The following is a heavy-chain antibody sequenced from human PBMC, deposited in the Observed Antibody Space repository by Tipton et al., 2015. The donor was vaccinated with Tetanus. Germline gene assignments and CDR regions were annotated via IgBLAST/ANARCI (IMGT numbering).Heavy chain of an antibody. J-gene: IGHJ4*02. CDR3: ARDRHRVRIPFDF. CDR2: VNNDGSSV. D-gene: IGHD1-14*01. Sequence: QLVQSGGGPVKPGGSLRLSCAASGFTFSSFGMTWVRQAPGKGLVWVSRVNNDGSSVTYADSVKGRFTISRDNAKNTLLLQMDSLRVDDTAVYYCARDRHRVRIPFDFWGQGVLVAVSS. CDR1: GFTFSSFG. V-gene: IGHV3-74*01.